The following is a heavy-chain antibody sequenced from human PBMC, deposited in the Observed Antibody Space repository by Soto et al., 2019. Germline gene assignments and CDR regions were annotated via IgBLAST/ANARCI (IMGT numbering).Heavy chain of an antibody. CDR3: AREGDEYSNYRWFAP. CDR1: GFTFSRYS. D-gene: IGHD4-4*01. Sequence: EVQLVESGGGLVKPGGSLRLSCAASGFTFSRYSMSWVRQAPGKGLEWVSSISSSTYISYADSVKGRFTISRDNAKNSVYLQMNTLRAEDTAVYYCAREGDEYSNYRWFAPWGQGTLVTVSS. V-gene: IGHV3-21*01. CDR2: ISSSTYI. J-gene: IGHJ5*02.